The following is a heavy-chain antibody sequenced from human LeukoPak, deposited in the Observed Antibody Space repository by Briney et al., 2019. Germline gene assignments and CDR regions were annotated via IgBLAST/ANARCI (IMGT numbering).Heavy chain of an antibody. CDR2: ISYDGSNK. CDR1: GFIFTGYF. D-gene: IGHD6-19*01. CDR3: AKDRRVDGGSGWSYFDY. Sequence: GGSLRLSCAASGFIFTGYFMSWVRQAPGKGLEWVAVISYDGSNKYYADSVKGRSTISRDTSKNTLYLQMNSLRAEDTAVYFCAKDRRVDGGSGWSYFDYWGQGTLVTVSS. V-gene: IGHV3-30*18. J-gene: IGHJ4*02.